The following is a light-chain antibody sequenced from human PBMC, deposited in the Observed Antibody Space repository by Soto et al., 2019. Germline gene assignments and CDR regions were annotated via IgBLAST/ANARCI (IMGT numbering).Light chain of an antibody. CDR1: QSISYW. CDR3: LQYNYYPHT. Sequence: DIQMTQSPSPLSASVGDTVTITCRASQSISYWLAWYQQKPGKAPKLLIYKASSLQSGVPSLFSGSGSGTEFTPTIGSLQPDDFATCCCLQYNYYPHTFGGGTMVEIK. J-gene: IGKJ4*01. V-gene: IGKV1-5*03. CDR2: KAS.